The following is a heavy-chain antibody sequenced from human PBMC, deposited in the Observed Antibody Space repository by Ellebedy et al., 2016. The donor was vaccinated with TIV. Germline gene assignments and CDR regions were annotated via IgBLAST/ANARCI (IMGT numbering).Heavy chain of an antibody. J-gene: IGHJ4*02. D-gene: IGHD3-3*01. CDR2: INPNSGGT. CDR1: GSTFTGYY. Sequence: GESLKVSXKASGSTFTGYYMHWVRQAPGQGLEWMGWINPNSGGTNYAQKFQGWVTMTRDTSISTAYMELSRLRSDDTAVYYCAGSKSQYYDFWGGYLNWGQGTLVTVSS. CDR3: AGSKSQYYDFWGGYLN. V-gene: IGHV1-2*04.